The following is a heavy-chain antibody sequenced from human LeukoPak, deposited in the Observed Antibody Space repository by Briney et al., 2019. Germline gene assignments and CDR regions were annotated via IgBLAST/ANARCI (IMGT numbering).Heavy chain of an antibody. D-gene: IGHD1-26*01. CDR1: GFTFSSYA. V-gene: IGHV3-23*01. J-gene: IGHJ6*03. Sequence: PGGSLRLSCAASGFTFSSYAMSWVRQAPGKGLEWVSAISGSGGSTYYADSVKGRFTISRDNSENTLYLQMNSLRAEDTAVCYCAKDSAWDRGYYYYYYMDVWGKGTTVTVSS. CDR3: AKDSAWDRGYYYYYYMDV. CDR2: ISGSGGST.